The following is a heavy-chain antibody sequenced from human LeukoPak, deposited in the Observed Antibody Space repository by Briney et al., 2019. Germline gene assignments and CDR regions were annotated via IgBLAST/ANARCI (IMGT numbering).Heavy chain of an antibody. D-gene: IGHD3-22*01. CDR1: GGSISSSSYY. J-gene: IGHJ4*02. CDR3: ARSGGSSAYYSF. Sequence: SETLSLTCTVSGGSISSSSYYWGWIRQPPGKGLEWIGKIYLVDDTTKYNPSLGGRVNISVDTSRNQFSLHLSHVTAADTAVYYCARSGGSSAYYSFWGQGTLVTASS. V-gene: IGHV4-39*07. CDR2: IYLVDDTT.